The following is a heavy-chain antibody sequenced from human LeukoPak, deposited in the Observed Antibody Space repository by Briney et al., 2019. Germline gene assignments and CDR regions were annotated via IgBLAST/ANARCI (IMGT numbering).Heavy chain of an antibody. V-gene: IGHV1-69*06. CDR2: IIPIFGTA. CDR3: ARDLITMIVVGPPLGWFDP. D-gene: IGHD3-22*01. Sequence: SVKVSCKASGGTLSSYAISWVRQAPGQGLEWMGRIIPIFGTANYAQKFQGRVTITADKSTSTAYMELSSLRSEDTAVYYCARDLITMIVVGPPLGWFDPWGQGTLVTVSS. J-gene: IGHJ5*02. CDR1: GGTLSSYA.